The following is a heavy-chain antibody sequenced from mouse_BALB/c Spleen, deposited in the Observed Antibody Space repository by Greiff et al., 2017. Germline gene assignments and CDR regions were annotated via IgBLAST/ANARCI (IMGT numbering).Heavy chain of an antibody. CDR3: TIYYYGRGGNY. CDR1: GYTFTSYW. Sequence: LQQPGSELVRPGASVKLSCKASGYTFTSYWMHWVKQRPGQGLEWIGNIYPGSGSTNYDEKFKSKATLTVDTSSSTAYMQLSSLTSEDSAVYYCTIYYYGRGGNYWGQGTTLTVSS. J-gene: IGHJ2*01. D-gene: IGHD1-1*01. CDR2: IYPGSGST. V-gene: IGHV1S22*01.